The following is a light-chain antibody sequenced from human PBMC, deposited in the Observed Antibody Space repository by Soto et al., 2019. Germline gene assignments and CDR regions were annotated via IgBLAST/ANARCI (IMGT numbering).Light chain of an antibody. CDR3: CSKTSSITYV. J-gene: IGLJ1*01. CDR2: EVS. Sequence: QSVLTQPASVSGSPGQSITISCTGTSGDIGSYNRVSWYQQHPGEAPKLVIYEVSNRPSGVSNRFSGSKSGNTASLTISGLQADDEADYYCCSKTSSITYVFGSGTKLTVL. CDR1: SGDIGSYNR. V-gene: IGLV2-14*01.